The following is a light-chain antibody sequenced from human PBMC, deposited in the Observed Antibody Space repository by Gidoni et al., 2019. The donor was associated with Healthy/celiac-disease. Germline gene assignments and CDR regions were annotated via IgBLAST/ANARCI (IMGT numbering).Light chain of an antibody. CDR1: QSISSW. Sequence: DIQMTQSPSTLSASVGDRVTITCRASQSISSWLAWYQQKPGKAPKLLIYDASSLESGVPSRFSGSGSGTEFTLTISSLQPDDFATYYCQQSNTVGGGTKVEIK. J-gene: IGKJ4*01. V-gene: IGKV1-5*01. CDR2: DAS. CDR3: QQSNT.